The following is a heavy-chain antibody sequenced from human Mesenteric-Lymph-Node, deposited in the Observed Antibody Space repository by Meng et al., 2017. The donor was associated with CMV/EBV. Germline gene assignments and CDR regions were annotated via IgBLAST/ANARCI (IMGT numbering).Heavy chain of an antibody. D-gene: IGHD6-19*01. CDR3: VKASSAGGWYYFDY. J-gene: IGHJ4*02. CDR1: GFAFSNYA. Sequence: GGSLRLSCAASGFAFSNYAMAWVRQAPGKGLEWVSRISGTGDSTYYADSVKGRFTISRDNSKNTLYLQMNSLRAEDTAVYYCVKASSAGGWYYFDYWGQGTLVTVSS. V-gene: IGHV3-23*01. CDR2: ISGTGDST.